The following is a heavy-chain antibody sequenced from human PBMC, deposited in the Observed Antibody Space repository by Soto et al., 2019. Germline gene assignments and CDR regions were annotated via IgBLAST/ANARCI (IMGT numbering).Heavy chain of an antibody. CDR3: AWRGSGSLDY. Sequence: EVQLVESGGGLVQPGGSLRLSCAASGFTFSSYWMHWVRQAPGKGLVWVSRMNGDGSSTSYADSVKGRFTISRDNAKHTLYLQMNSLRAEDTALYYCAWRGSGSLDYWGQGTQVTVSS. CDR2: MNGDGSST. D-gene: IGHD6-19*01. V-gene: IGHV3-74*01. CDR1: GFTFSSYW. J-gene: IGHJ4*02.